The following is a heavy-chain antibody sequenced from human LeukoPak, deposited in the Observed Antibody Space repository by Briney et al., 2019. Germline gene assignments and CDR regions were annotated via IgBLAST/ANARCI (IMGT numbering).Heavy chain of an antibody. J-gene: IGHJ4*02. Sequence: SVKVSCKASGGTFSSYAISWVRQAPGQGLEWMGGIIPIFGTANYAQKFQGRVTITTDESTSTACMEPSSLRSEDTAVYYCARTYYYDSYFDYWGQGTLVTVSS. CDR3: ARTYYYDSYFDY. D-gene: IGHD3-22*01. CDR1: GGTFSSYA. V-gene: IGHV1-69*05. CDR2: IIPIFGTA.